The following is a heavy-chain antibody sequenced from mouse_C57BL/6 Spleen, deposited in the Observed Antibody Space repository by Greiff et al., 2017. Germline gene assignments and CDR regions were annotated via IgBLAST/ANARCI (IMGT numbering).Heavy chain of an antibody. Sequence: ESGPGLVKPSQSLSLTCSVTGYSITSGYYWNWIRQFPGNKLEWMGYISYDGSNNYNPSLKNRISITRDTSKNQFFLKLNSVTTEDTATYYCARGGNYVYFDYWGQGTTLTVSS. D-gene: IGHD2-1*01. CDR2: ISYDGSN. CDR3: ARGGNYVYFDY. CDR1: GYSITSGYY. J-gene: IGHJ2*01. V-gene: IGHV3-6*01.